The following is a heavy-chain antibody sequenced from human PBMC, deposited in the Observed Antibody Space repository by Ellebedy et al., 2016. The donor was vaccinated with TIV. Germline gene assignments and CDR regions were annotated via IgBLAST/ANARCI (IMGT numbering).Heavy chain of an antibody. Sequence: PGGSLRLSCAASEFTFSDYHMSWIRQAPGKGLEWVSGISWNSATIGYADSVKGRFTISRDNAKNSLYLQMNTLRPEDTALYYCAKGGPAAIVGNNWFDPWGQGTLVTVSS. CDR2: ISWNSATI. D-gene: IGHD2-2*01. CDR1: EFTFSDYH. J-gene: IGHJ5*02. V-gene: IGHV3-9*01. CDR3: AKGGPAAIVGNNWFDP.